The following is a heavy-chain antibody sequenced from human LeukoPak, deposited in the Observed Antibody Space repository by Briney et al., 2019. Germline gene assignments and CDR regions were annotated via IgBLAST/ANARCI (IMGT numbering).Heavy chain of an antibody. J-gene: IGHJ5*02. Sequence: GGSLRLSCAASGFTFSSYAMHWVRQAPGKGLEWVAVISYDGSNKYYADSVKGRFTISRDNSKNTLYLQMNSLRAEDTAVYYCASSCAYYDILTGYPNWFDPWGQGTLVTVSS. CDR3: ASSCAYYDILTGYPNWFDP. CDR2: ISYDGSNK. D-gene: IGHD3-9*01. V-gene: IGHV3-30*04. CDR1: GFTFSSYA.